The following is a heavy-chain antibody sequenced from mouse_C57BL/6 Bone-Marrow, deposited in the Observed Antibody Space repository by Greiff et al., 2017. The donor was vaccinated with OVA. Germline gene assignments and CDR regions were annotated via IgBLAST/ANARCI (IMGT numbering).Heavy chain of an antibody. CDR1: GYTFTDYE. D-gene: IGHD2-1*01. J-gene: IGHJ4*01. V-gene: IGHV1-15*01. CDR2: IDPETGGT. Sequence: VQLQQSGAELVRPGASVTLSCKASGYTFTDYEMHWVKQTPVHGLEWIGAIDPETGGTAYHQKFKGKAILTAEKSSSTAYMERRSLTSEDSAVYYCTRRGNYVYYAMDYWGQGTSVTVSS. CDR3: TRRGNYVYYAMDY.